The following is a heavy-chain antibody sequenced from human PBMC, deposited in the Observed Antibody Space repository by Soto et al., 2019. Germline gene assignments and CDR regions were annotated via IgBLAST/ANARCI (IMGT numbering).Heavy chain of an antibody. CDR1: GFTFSGSA. J-gene: IGHJ4*01. Sequence: RLSCAASGFTFSGSAMHWVRQASGKGLEWVGRIRSKANSYATAYAASVKGRFAISRDDSKNTAYLQMNSLKTEDTAVYYCTTPGSYDILTGYPSDCWGHGTLVTVSS. D-gene: IGHD3-9*01. CDR3: TTPGSYDILTGYPSDC. CDR2: IRSKANSYAT. V-gene: IGHV3-73*01.